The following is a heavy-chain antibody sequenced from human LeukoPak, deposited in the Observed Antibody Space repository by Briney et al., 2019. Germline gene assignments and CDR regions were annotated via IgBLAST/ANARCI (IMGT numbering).Heavy chain of an antibody. CDR3: VRGSSSSSWYFDY. CDR2: TYYRSKWYN. V-gene: IGHV6-1*01. Sequence: SQTLSLTCAISGDSVSSNSGTWTWIRQSPSRGLEWLGRTYYRSKWYNDYAVSVKSRMAINPDTSKNQFSLQLNSVTPEDTAVYYCVRGSSSSSWYFDYWGQGTLVTVSS. D-gene: IGHD6-13*01. CDR1: GDSVSSNSGT. J-gene: IGHJ4*02.